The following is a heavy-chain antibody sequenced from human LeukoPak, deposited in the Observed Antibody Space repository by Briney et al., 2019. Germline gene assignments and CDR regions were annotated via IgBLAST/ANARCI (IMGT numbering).Heavy chain of an antibody. CDR2: IYYSGST. J-gene: IGHJ6*02. CDR1: GGSISSSSYY. V-gene: IGHV4-39*01. D-gene: IGHD3-10*01. Sequence: PSETLSLTCTVSGGSISSSSYYWGWIRQPPGKGLEWIGSIYYSGSTYYNPSLKSRVTISVDTSKNQFSLKLSSVTAADTAVYYCARLSSGYYYGMDVWGQGTTVTVSS. CDR3: ARLSSGYYYGMDV.